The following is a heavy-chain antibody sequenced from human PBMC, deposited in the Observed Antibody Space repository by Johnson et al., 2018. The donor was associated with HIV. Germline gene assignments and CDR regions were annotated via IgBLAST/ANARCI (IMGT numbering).Heavy chain of an antibody. Sequence: MQLVESGGGVVQPGRSLRLSCAASGFTFSSYAMHWVRQAPGKGLEWVSAISGSGGSTYYADSVKGRFTISRDNSKNTLYLQMNSLRAEDTAIYYCTICITMIVVVTTDAFDIWCQGTMVTVSS. CDR3: TICITMIVVVTTDAFDI. V-gene: IGHV3-23*04. J-gene: IGHJ3*02. D-gene: IGHD3-22*01. CDR2: ISGSGGST. CDR1: GFTFSSYA.